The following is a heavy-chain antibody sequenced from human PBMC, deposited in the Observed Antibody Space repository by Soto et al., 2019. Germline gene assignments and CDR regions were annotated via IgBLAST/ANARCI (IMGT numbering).Heavy chain of an antibody. CDR2: IYYSGST. CDR3: ARVYYTSWYGFDR. CDR1: GGSVSTGVHY. Sequence: QVQLQESGPGLVKPSETLSLTCTVSVSGGSVSTGVHYWSGIRQPPGKGLEWIGYIYYSGSTNYNPSLKSRVTISVDTSKNQFSLKLTSVNAADTAVYYCARVYYTSWYGFDRWGRGTLVTVSS. V-gene: IGHV4-61*08. J-gene: IGHJ2*01. D-gene: IGHD6-13*01.